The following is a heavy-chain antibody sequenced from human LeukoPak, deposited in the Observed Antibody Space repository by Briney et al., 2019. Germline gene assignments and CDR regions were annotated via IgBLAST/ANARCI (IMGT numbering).Heavy chain of an antibody. D-gene: IGHD2-2*01. CDR2: NYHRGST. Sequence: SETLSLTCAVSGYSISSGYYWGWIRQPPGKGLEWIGSNYHRGSTYYNPSLKSRVTISVDTSKNQFSLKLSSVTAADTAVYYCATPYCSSTSCYDAFDIWGQGTMVTVSS. J-gene: IGHJ3*02. CDR3: ATPYCSSTSCYDAFDI. V-gene: IGHV4-38-2*01. CDR1: GYSISSGYY.